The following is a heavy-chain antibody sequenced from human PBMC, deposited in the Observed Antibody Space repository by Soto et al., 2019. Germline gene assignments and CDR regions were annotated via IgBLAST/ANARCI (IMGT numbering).Heavy chain of an antibody. Sequence: GGSLRLSCAASGFTFDDYGMSWVRQAPGKGLEWVSGINWNGGSTGYADSVKGRFTISRDNAKNSLYLQMNSLRAEDTALYHCARDPGGVTTESNYYYMDVWGKGTTVTVSS. CDR2: INWNGGST. D-gene: IGHD4-17*01. CDR3: ARDPGGVTTESNYYYMDV. J-gene: IGHJ6*03. CDR1: GFTFDDYG. V-gene: IGHV3-20*01.